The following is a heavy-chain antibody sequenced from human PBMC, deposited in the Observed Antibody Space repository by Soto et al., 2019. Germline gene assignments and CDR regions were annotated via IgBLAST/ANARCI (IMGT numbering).Heavy chain of an antibody. CDR2: MNPDSGHA. Sequence: ASVKVSFKASGYTFTNSDINCLRQAPGQGLEWMGWMNPDSGHAAYAQKFQGRVTLTTSTSPSTVYMEMRSLGSEDTAVYYCARRPHCSGGICYYGLDNWGQGTLVTVS. V-gene: IGHV1-8*01. D-gene: IGHD2-15*01. CDR1: GYTFTNSD. CDR3: ARRPHCSGGICYYGLDN. J-gene: IGHJ4*02.